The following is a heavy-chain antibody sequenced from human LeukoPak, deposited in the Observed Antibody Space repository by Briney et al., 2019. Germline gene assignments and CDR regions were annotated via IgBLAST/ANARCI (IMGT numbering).Heavy chain of an antibody. J-gene: IGHJ4*02. Sequence: ASVKVSCKASSYTFTRYGISWVRQAPGQGLEWMGWISGSNGNTNYAQKFQGRVTMTRDTSMSTAYMELSRLISDDTAVYYCARSDSSYSRGVDYWGQGTLVTVSS. V-gene: IGHV1-18*01. CDR1: SYTFTRYG. D-gene: IGHD3-22*01. CDR2: ISGSNGNT. CDR3: ARSDSSYSRGVDY.